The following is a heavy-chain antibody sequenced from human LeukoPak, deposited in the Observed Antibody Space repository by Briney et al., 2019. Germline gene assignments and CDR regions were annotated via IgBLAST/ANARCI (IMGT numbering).Heavy chain of an antibody. D-gene: IGHD5-24*01. CDR1: GYTFTGYY. V-gene: IGHV1-2*02. CDR2: INPNSGGT. J-gene: IGHJ4*02. Sequence: GASVKVSCKASGYTFTGYYIHWVRQAPGQGLEWMGWINPNSGGTNLAQDYRGRVTMTRDASISTAYMELNSLRSDDTTVYFCARDGGDGYHANLYYWGRGTLVTVSS. CDR3: ARDGGDGYHANLYY.